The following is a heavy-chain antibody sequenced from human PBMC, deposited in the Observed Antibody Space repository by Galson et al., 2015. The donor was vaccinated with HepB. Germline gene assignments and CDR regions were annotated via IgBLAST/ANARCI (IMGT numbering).Heavy chain of an antibody. CDR3: AREMEESGWYDYYYYYMDV. V-gene: IGHV1-69*04. CDR1: GGTFSSYT. CDR2: IIPILGIA. D-gene: IGHD6-19*01. J-gene: IGHJ6*03. Sequence: SVKVSCKASGGTFSSYTISWVRQAPGQGLEWMGRIIPILGIANYAQKFQGRVTITADKSTSTAYMELSSLRSEDTAVYYCAREMEESGWYDYYYYYMDVWGKGTTVTVSS.